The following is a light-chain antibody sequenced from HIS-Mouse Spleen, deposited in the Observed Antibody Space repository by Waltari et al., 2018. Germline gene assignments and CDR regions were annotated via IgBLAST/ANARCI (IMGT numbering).Light chain of an antibody. Sequence: DIQMTQSPSTRSASVRDRVTITCRASQSISSWLAWYQQKPGKAPKLLIYKASSLESGVPSRFSGSGSGTEFTLTISSLQPDDFATYYCQQYNSYSITFGQGTRLEIK. V-gene: IGKV1-5*03. J-gene: IGKJ5*01. CDR3: QQYNSYSIT. CDR1: QSISSW. CDR2: KAS.